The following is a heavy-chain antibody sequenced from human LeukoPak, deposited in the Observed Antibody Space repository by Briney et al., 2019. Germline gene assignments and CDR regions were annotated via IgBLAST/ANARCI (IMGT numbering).Heavy chain of an antibody. D-gene: IGHD2-15*01. J-gene: IGHJ4*02. CDR1: GFTFSNYW. V-gene: IGHV3-7*01. Sequence: GGSLRLSCAASGFTFSNYWMTWVRQAPGKGLEWVAHIKEDGGGKHYVAPVKGRFTIYRYNAKNSLYLQMNSLRAEDTAMYYCVRDRGYCSGGTCYALWDYWGQGTLVTVSS. CDR3: VRDRGYCSGGTCYALWDY. CDR2: IKEDGGGK.